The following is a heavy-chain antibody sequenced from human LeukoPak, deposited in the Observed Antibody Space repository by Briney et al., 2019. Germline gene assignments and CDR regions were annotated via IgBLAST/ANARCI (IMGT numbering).Heavy chain of an antibody. CDR2: IIPIFGTA. V-gene: IGHV1-69*13. D-gene: IGHD1-26*01. J-gene: IGHJ5*02. Sequence: ASVKVSCKASGGTFSSYAISWVRQAPGQGLEWMGGIIPIFGTANYAQKFQGRVTTTADESTSTAYMELSSLRSEDTAVYYCARVTYSGSYYSPRNWFDPWGQGTLVTVSS. CDR3: ARVTYSGSYYSPRNWFDP. CDR1: GGTFSSYA.